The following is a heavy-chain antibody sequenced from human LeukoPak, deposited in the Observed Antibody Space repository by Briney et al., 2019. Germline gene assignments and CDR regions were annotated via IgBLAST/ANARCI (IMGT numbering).Heavy chain of an antibody. CDR3: ARPHGSGSYHYYYGMDV. CDR1: GFTVSSYG. Sequence: GGSPRLSCAASGFTVSSYGMHWVRQAPGKGLEWVAVIWYDGSNKYYADSVKGRFTISRDNSKNTLYLQMNSLRAEDTAVYYCARPHGSGSYHYYYGMDVWGQGTTVTVSS. V-gene: IGHV3-33*01. D-gene: IGHD3-10*01. J-gene: IGHJ6*02. CDR2: IWYDGSNK.